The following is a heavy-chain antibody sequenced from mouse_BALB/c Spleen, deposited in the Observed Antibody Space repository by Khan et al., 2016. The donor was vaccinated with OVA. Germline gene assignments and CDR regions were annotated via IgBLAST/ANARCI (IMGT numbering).Heavy chain of an antibody. D-gene: IGHD3-1*01. J-gene: IGHJ3*01. CDR2: IRYDGNT. V-gene: IGHV3-6*02. CDR3: SRGGSSGPAWFTY. Sequence: EVQLQESGPGLVKPSQSLSLTCSVTGYSITNGYFWNWIRQFPGNNLEWMGYIRYDGNTNYNPSLKNRISITRDTSKNHFILNWNASPPEATATSFCSRGGSSGPAWFTYWGQGTLVTVSA. CDR1: GYSITNGYF.